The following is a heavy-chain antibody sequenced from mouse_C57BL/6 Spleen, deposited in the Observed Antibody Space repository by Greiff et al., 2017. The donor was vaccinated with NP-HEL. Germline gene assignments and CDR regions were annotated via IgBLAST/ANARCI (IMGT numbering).Heavy chain of an antibody. D-gene: IGHD1-1*01. CDR3: ARGSSDEEYYYAMDY. J-gene: IGHJ4*01. CDR2: IDPSDSYT. CDR1: GYTFTSYW. V-gene: IGHV1-50*01. Sequence: QVQLQQPGAELVKPGASVKLSCKASGYTFTSYWMQWVKQRPGQGLEWIGEIDPSDSYTNYNQKFKGKATLTVDTSSSTAYMQLSSLTSEDSAVYYCARGSSDEEYYYAMDYWGQGTSVTVSS.